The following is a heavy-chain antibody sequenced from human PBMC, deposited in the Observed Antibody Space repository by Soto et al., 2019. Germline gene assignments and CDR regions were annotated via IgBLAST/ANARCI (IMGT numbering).Heavy chain of an antibody. Sequence: EVQLVESGGGLVQPGGSLRLSCAASGFSLTNYWMQWVRQAPGKGLEWVASINEHGREMYYVDSVRGRFTISRDIAENSLYLQMHSLRAEDTAMYYCARDDADYVGQGTLVTVSS. CDR2: INEHGREM. CDR1: GFSLTNYW. V-gene: IGHV3-7*03. CDR3: ARDDADY. J-gene: IGHJ4*02.